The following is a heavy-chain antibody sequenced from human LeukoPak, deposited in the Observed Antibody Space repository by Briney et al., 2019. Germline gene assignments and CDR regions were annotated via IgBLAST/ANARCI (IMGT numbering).Heavy chain of an antibody. CDR2: IIPILGIA. J-gene: IGHJ4*02. CDR3: ARDRYDILTGYYKDAYFDY. D-gene: IGHD3-9*01. Sequence: SVKVSCKASGGTFSSYTISWVRQAPGQGLEWMGRIIPILGIANYAQKFQGRVTITADKPTSTAYMELSSLRSEDTAVYYCARDRYDILTGYYKDAYFDYWGQGTLVTVSS. CDR1: GGTFSSYT. V-gene: IGHV1-69*04.